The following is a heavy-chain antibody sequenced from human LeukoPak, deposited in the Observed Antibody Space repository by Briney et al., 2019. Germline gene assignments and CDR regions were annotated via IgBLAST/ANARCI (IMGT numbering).Heavy chain of an antibody. V-gene: IGHV5-51*01. D-gene: IGHD5-12*01. Sequence: GESLETSFKGSGYRFTSYWIGWGRPRPGKGLEWMGNIYPGDSDTRYSPSFQGQVTISADKSINTAYLQWSSLKASDTAMYYCARHANGYDNSYFDYWGQGTLVTVS. J-gene: IGHJ4*02. CDR1: GYRFTSYW. CDR2: IYPGDSDT. CDR3: ARHANGYDNSYFDY.